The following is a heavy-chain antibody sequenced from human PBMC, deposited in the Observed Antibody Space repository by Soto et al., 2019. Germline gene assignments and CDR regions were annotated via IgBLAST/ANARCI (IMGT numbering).Heavy chain of an antibody. Sequence: SVKVSCKASQRTFTSYGLSWVRQAPGQGLEWLGTIIPMFGTANYAQRFQGRVTITADEFTSTAYMELSSLTSEDTAVYFCARTPNHFIVALGESTHYYGLDIWGQGTTVTVSS. D-gene: IGHD2-21*01. CDR1: QRTFTSYG. CDR3: ARTPNHFIVALGESTHYYGLDI. CDR2: IIPMFGTA. J-gene: IGHJ6*02. V-gene: IGHV1-69*13.